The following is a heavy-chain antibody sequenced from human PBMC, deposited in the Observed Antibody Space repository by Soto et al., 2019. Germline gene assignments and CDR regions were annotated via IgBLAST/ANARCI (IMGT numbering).Heavy chain of an antibody. J-gene: IGHJ3*02. CDR1: GFTVSSNY. CDR2: IYSGGST. Sequence: EVQLVESGGGLVQPGGSLRLSCAASGFTVSSNYMSWVRQAPGKGLEWVSVIYSGGSTYYADSVNGRFTISRDNSKNTLYLQMNSLRAEDTAVYYCASEDYGSAFDIWGQGTMVTVSS. D-gene: IGHD4-17*01. V-gene: IGHV3-66*01. CDR3: ASEDYGSAFDI.